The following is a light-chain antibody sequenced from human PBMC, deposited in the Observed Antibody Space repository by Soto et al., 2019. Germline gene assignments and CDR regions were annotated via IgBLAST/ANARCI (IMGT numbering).Light chain of an antibody. V-gene: IGKV1-9*01. CDR1: QGISSN. Sequence: QLTQSPSSLSASVGDRVTITCRASQGISSNLAWYQQKPGRAPKLLIFGASTLQSGVPSRFSGSGSGTDFTLTISSLQPEDFATYFCQKLNAYPPWTF. CDR3: QKLNAYPPWT. J-gene: IGKJ1*01. CDR2: GAS.